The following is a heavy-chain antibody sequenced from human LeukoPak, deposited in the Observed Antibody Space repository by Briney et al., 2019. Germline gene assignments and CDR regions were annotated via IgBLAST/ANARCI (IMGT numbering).Heavy chain of an antibody. J-gene: IGHJ6*02. V-gene: IGHV3-48*03. D-gene: IGHD6-13*01. CDR1: GFTFSSYE. Sequence: GGSLRLSCAASGFTFSSYEMNWVRQAPGKGLEWVSYISSSGSTIYYADSVKGRFTISRDNAKNSLYLQMNSLRAEDTAVYYCASTVSSSWYSYYYYGMDVWGQGTTVTVSS. CDR3: ASTVSSSWYSYYYYGMDV. CDR2: ISSSGSTI.